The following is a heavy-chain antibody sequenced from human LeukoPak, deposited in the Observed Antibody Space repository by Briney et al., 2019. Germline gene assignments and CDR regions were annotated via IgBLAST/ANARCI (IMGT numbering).Heavy chain of an antibody. CDR2: IYHSGST. Sequence: SGTLSLTCAVSGGSISSSNWWSWVRQPPGKGLEWIGEIYHSGSTYYNPSLKSRVTISLDTSKNQFSLKLTSVTAADTAVYYCARDRWFDPWGQGTLVTVSS. V-gene: IGHV4-4*02. CDR1: GGSISSSNW. CDR3: ARDRWFDP. J-gene: IGHJ5*02.